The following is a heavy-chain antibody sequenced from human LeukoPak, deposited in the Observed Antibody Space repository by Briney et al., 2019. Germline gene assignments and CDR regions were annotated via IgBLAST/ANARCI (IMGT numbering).Heavy chain of an antibody. CDR2: IRYDGSNK. D-gene: IGHD2-2*02. Sequence: GGSLRLSCAASGFTFSSYGMHWVRQAPGKGLEWVAFIRYDGSNKYYADSVKGRFTISRDNSKNTLYLQMNSLRAEDTAVYYCARHYCSSTSCYISSWFDPWGQGTLVTVSS. V-gene: IGHV3-30*02. CDR3: ARHYCSSTSCYISSWFDP. CDR1: GFTFSSYG. J-gene: IGHJ5*02.